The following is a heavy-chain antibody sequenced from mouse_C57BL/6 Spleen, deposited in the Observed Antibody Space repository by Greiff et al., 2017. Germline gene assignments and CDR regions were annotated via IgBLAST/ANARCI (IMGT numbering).Heavy chain of an antibody. CDR3: ARETAQALDY. Sequence: QVHVKQPGAELVRPGTSVKLSCKASGYTFTSYWMHWVKQRPGQGLEWIGVIDPSDSYTNYNQKFKGKATLTVDTSSSTAYMQLSSLTSEDSAVYYCARETAQALDYWGQGTTLTVSS. J-gene: IGHJ2*01. CDR2: IDPSDSYT. D-gene: IGHD3-2*02. V-gene: IGHV1-59*01. CDR1: GYTFTSYW.